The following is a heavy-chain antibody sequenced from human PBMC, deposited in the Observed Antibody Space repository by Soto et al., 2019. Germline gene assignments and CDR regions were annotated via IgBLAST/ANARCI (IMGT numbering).Heavy chain of an antibody. CDR2: MNPNSGNT. V-gene: IGHV1-8*01. D-gene: IGHD2-15*01. Sequence: ASVKVSCKASGYTFTSYDINWVRQATGQGLEWMGWMNPNSGNTGYAQKFQGRVTMTRNTSISTAYMELSSLRSEDTAVYYSARAVGYCSGGSCSKENDYWGQGTLVTVSS. J-gene: IGHJ4*02. CDR3: ARAVGYCSGGSCSKENDY. CDR1: GYTFTSYD.